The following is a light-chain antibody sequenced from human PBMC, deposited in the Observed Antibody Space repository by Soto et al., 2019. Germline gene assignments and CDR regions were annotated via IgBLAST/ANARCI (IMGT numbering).Light chain of an antibody. J-gene: IGLJ2*01. CDR2: GNS. CDR3: QSYDSSLSSWV. V-gene: IGLV1-40*01. CDR1: SSNIGAGYD. Sequence: QSVLTQPPSVSGAPGQRVTISCTGSSSNIGAGYDVHWYQQLPGTAPKLLIYGNSTRPSGVPDRFSGSKSGTSASLAITGLQADDEADYYCQSYDSSLSSWVFGGGTKLTVL.